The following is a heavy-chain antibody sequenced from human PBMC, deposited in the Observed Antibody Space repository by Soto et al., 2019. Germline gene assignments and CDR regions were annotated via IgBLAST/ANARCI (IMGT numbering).Heavy chain of an antibody. CDR1: GFTFSSYA. CDR2: ISGSGGST. CDR3: AKDLGSYGLPHGMDV. Sequence: GGSLRLSCAASGFTFSSYAMSWVRQAPGKGLEWVSAISGSGGSTYYADSVKGRFTISRDNSKNTLYLQMNSPRAEDTAVYYYAKDLGSYGLPHGMDVWGQGTTVTVSS. V-gene: IGHV3-23*01. D-gene: IGHD1-26*01. J-gene: IGHJ6*02.